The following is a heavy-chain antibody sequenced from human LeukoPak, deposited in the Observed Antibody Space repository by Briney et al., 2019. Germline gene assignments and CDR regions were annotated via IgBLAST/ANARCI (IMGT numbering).Heavy chain of an antibody. J-gene: IGHJ4*02. V-gene: IGHV3-74*01. CDR3: ARDYYDSSGYYPLDY. Sequence: PGGSLRLSCAASGFTFSSYWMHWVRQAPGKGLVWVSRISSDGSSTSYADSVKGRFTISRDNAKNTLYLQMNSLRAEDTAVYYWARDYYDSSGYYPLDYWGQGTLVTVSS. CDR2: ISSDGSST. D-gene: IGHD3-22*01. CDR1: GFTFSSYW.